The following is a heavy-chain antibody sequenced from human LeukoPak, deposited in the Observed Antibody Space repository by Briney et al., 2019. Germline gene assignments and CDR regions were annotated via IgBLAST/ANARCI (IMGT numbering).Heavy chain of an antibody. CDR3: ARVLYYDSSGYNAKAFDI. CDR1: GFTFSSYE. CDR2: ISSSGSTI. V-gene: IGHV3-48*03. Sequence: PGGSLRLSCAASGFTFSSYEMNWVGQAPGKRLEWVSYISSSGSTIYYADSVKGRFTISRDNAKNTLYLQMNSLRAEDTAVYYCARVLYYDSSGYNAKAFDIWGQGTMVTVSS. J-gene: IGHJ3*02. D-gene: IGHD3-22*01.